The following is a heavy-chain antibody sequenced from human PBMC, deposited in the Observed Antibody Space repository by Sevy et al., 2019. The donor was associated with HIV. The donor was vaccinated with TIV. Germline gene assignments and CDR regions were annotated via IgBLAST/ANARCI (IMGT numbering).Heavy chain of an antibody. CDR1: GYTIIEFS. Sequence: ASVKVSCKVSGYTIIEFSMHWVRQAPGKGLEWMGGFDPEDGETIYAQRFHGRVTMTEDTSTDKAYMELSSLRSEDTAVYYCATGLPGEYVDCSSCYSDYFAYWGQGTLVTVSS. CDR2: FDPEDGET. V-gene: IGHV1-24*01. D-gene: IGHD2-15*01. J-gene: IGHJ4*02. CDR3: ATGLPGEYVDCSSCYSDYFAY.